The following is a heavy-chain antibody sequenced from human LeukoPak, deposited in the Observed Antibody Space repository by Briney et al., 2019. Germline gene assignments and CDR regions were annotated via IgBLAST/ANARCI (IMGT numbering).Heavy chain of an antibody. D-gene: IGHD3-10*01. Sequence: PSETLSLTCAVYGGSFSGYYWSWIRQPPGKGLEWIGEIIHSGSTNYNPSLKSRVTISVDTSKNQFSLKLSSVTAADTAVYYCARGPYRITMVRGVIKGPFDYWGQGTLVTVSS. V-gene: IGHV4-34*01. CDR1: GGSFSGYY. J-gene: IGHJ4*02. CDR3: ARGPYRITMVRGVIKGPFDY. CDR2: IIHSGST.